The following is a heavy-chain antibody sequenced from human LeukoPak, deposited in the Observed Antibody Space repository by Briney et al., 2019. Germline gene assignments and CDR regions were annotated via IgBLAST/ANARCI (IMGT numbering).Heavy chain of an antibody. V-gene: IGHV1-69*05. Sequence: ASVKVSCKASGGTFNSYAISWVRQAPGHGLEWMGGIMPLFGTANYAQEFQGRVTFTTDESASTAYMEVSSLRSEDTAVYYCASGSLGDGYGVGDYYQYMDVWGKGTTVTVSS. D-gene: IGHD5-24*01. CDR2: IMPLFGTA. CDR1: GGTFNSYA. CDR3: ASGSLGDGYGVGDYYQYMDV. J-gene: IGHJ6*03.